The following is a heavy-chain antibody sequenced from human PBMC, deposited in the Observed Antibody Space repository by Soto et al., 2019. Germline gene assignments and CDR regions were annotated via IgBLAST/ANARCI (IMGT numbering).Heavy chain of an antibody. D-gene: IGHD6-19*01. CDR3: ARDPYSSGSFGYFDY. Sequence: GRSLRLSCAASGFTFIKFGMHWVRQAPGKGLEWVAIIWYDGSHKYNGDSVKGRFTISRDNSKNTLYLQMNSLRAEDTAVYYCARDPYSSGSFGYFDYWGQGTLVIVSA. V-gene: IGHV3-30*19. CDR1: GFTFIKFG. J-gene: IGHJ4*02. CDR2: IWYDGSHK.